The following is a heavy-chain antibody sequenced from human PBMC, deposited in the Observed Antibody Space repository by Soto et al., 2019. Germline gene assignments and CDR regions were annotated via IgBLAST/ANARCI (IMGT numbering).Heavy chain of an antibody. V-gene: IGHV4-4*02. Sequence: SETLSLTCAVSSGSISSSNWWSWVRQPPGKGLEWIGEIYHTGSTNYNPSLKSRVTISVDTSKNQFSLKLSAVTAADTAVYYCARGGWYLDYWGQGTLVTVSS. D-gene: IGHD6-19*01. CDR1: SGSISSSNW. J-gene: IGHJ4*02. CDR2: IYHTGST. CDR3: ARGGWYLDY.